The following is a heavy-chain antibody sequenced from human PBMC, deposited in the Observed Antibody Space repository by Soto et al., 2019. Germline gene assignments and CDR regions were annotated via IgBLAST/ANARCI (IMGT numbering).Heavy chain of an antibody. CDR1: GGSFSGYY. V-gene: IGHV4-34*01. CDR3: ASAHWNDDFDY. Sequence: QVQLQQWGAGLLKPSETLSLTCAVYGGSFSGYYWSWIRQPPGKGLEWIGEINHSGSTNYNPSLKSXXTXSXXTSKNQFPLKLSSVTAADTAVYYCASAHWNDDFDYWGQGTLVTVSS. J-gene: IGHJ4*02. D-gene: IGHD1-1*01. CDR2: INHSGST.